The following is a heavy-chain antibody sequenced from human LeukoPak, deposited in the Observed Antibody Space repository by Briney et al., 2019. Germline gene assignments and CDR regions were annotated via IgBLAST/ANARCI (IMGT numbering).Heavy chain of an antibody. CDR1: GGSISSGGYS. Sequence: SETLSLTCAVSGGSISSGGYSWSWIRQPPGKGLEWIGYIYHSGSTYYNPSLKSRVTISVDRSKNQFSLKLSSVTAADTAVYYCARGFRADYYDSSGYDYNWFDPWGQGTLVTVSS. CDR2: IYHSGST. J-gene: IGHJ5*02. CDR3: ARGFRADYYDSSGYDYNWFDP. V-gene: IGHV4-30-2*01. D-gene: IGHD3-22*01.